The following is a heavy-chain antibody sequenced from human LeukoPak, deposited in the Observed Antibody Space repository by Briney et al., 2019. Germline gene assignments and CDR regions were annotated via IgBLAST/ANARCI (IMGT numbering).Heavy chain of an antibody. CDR2: ISWNSGSI. V-gene: IGHV3-9*01. J-gene: IGHJ4*02. Sequence: GGSLRLSCAASGFTFDDYAMHWVRHAPGKGLEWVSGISWNSGSIGYADSVKGRFTISRDNAKNSLYLQMNSLRAENTALYYCAKDMRCSSTSCYLFDYWGQGTLVTVSS. CDR1: GFTFDDYA. CDR3: AKDMRCSSTSCYLFDY. D-gene: IGHD2-2*01.